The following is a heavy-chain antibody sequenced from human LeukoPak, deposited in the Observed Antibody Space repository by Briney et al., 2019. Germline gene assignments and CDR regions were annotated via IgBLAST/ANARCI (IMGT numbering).Heavy chain of an antibody. CDR2: ITGSGSGT. V-gene: IGHV3-23*01. CDR1: GFTFYTHA. D-gene: IGHD4-23*01. CDR3: AKVPHYGGNSPYFDS. J-gene: IGHJ4*02. Sequence: PGGSLRLSCAASGFTFYTHAMSWVRQAPGRGLEWVSAITGSGSGTYYPDSVKGRFTISRDNSKSTLYLQMSSLRAEDTAVYYCAKVPHYGGNSPYFDSWGQGTLVTVSS.